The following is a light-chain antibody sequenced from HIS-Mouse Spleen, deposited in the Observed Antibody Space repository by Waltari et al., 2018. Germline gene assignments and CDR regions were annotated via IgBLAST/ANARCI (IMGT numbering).Light chain of an antibody. V-gene: IGLV2-8*01. CDR1: SSDVGGYNY. CDR3: SSYAGSNNLGV. J-gene: IGLJ2*01. CDR2: EVS. Sequence: QSALTQPPSASGSPGQSVTISCTGTSSDVGGYNYVSWYQQHPGKAPKLMIYEVSKRPSGCPDRFSGSKPGNTASLTVSGLQAEDEADYYCSSYAGSNNLGVFGGGTKLTVL.